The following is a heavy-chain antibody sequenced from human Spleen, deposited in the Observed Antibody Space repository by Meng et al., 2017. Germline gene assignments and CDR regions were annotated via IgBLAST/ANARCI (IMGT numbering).Heavy chain of an antibody. CDR3: AKDLGVWQWLFEYYFDY. CDR1: GFTFSSYA. J-gene: IGHJ4*02. D-gene: IGHD6-19*01. CDR2: ISGSGGST. V-gene: IGHV3-23*01. Sequence: GESLKISCAASGFTFSSYAMSWVRQAPGKGLEWVSAISGSGGSTYYADSVKGRFTISRDNSKNTLYLQMNSLRAEDTAVYYCAKDLGVWQWLFEYYFDYWGQGTLVTVSS.